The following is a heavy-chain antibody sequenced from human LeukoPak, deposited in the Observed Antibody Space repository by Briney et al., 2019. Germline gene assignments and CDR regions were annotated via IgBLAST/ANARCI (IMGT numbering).Heavy chain of an antibody. J-gene: IGHJ5*02. CDR2: ISGSSNSI. CDR3: ARDVGYRSWFDP. CDR1: GFTFSSYA. Sequence: GGSLRLSCAASGFTFSSYAMSWVRQAPGQGLEWVSYISGSSNSIYYADSVKGRFTISRDNARNSLYLQMSSLRAEDTAVYYCARDVGYRSWFDPWGQGTLVTVSS. V-gene: IGHV3-48*01. D-gene: IGHD5-18*01.